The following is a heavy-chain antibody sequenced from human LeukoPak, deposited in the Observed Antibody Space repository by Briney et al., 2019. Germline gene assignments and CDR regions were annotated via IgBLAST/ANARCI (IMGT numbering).Heavy chain of an antibody. CDR2: IKNRIDGVTT. V-gene: IGHV3-15*01. Sequence: KTGGSLRLSCIGSGVTFSSDAMSWVRQAPGKGLEWVGRIKNRIDGVTTDYAAPVKGRFTISRDDSKNTLDLQMNSLKSEDTAVYYCTTANSQHYWGQGTLVTVSS. J-gene: IGHJ4*02. CDR1: GVTFSSDA. CDR3: TTANSQHY. D-gene: IGHD5-18*01.